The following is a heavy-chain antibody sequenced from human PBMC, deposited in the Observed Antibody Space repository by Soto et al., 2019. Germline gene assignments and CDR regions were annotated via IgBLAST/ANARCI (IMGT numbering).Heavy chain of an antibody. Sequence: SETLSLTCTVSGGSISSGNFSWTWIRQPPGKGLEWIAYIFHTGSTFYNSSLRPRVSISVDRSKNQFSLKLKSVTETDTAVYYCARVKVGDLFRFNWFFDLWGRGTLVTVSS. J-gene: IGHJ2*01. CDR1: GGSISSGNFS. CDR3: ARVKVGDLFRFNWFFDL. D-gene: IGHD3-3*01. CDR2: IFHTGST. V-gene: IGHV4-30-2*01.